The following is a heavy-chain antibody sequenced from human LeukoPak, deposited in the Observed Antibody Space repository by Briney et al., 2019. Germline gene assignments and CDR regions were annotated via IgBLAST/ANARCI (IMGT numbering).Heavy chain of an antibody. CDR3: ARGWITIASNWFDP. CDR1: GGSISSYY. CDR2: IYYSGST. J-gene: IGHJ5*02. V-gene: IGHV4-59*12. Sequence: PSETLSLTCTVSGGSISSYYWSWIRQPPGKGLEWIGYIYYSGSTNYNPSLKSRVTISVDTSKNQFSLKLSSVTAADTAVYYCARGWITIASNWFDPWGQGTLVTVSS. D-gene: IGHD3-3*01.